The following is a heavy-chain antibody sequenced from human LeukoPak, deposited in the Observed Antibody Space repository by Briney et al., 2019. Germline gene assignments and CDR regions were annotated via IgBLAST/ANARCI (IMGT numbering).Heavy chain of an antibody. CDR1: GGTFSSYA. V-gene: IGHV1-69*06. CDR3: ATAELGSSSWSRNWSDP. Sequence: GASVKVSCKASGGTFSSYAISWVRQAPGQGLEWMGGIIPIFGTANYAQKFQGRVTMTEDTSTDTAYMELSSLRSEDTAVYYCATAELGSSSWSRNWSDPWGQGTLVTVSS. J-gene: IGHJ5*02. D-gene: IGHD6-13*01. CDR2: IIPIFGTA.